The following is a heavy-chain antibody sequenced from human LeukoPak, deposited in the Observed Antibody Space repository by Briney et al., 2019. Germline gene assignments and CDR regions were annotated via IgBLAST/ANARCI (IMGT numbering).Heavy chain of an antibody. Sequence: GGSLRLSCSASGFTFSSYAMHWVRQAPGKGLEYVSAISSNGGSTYYADSVKGRFTISRDNSKNTLYLQMSSLRAEDTAVYYCVKPASGLVSYFDYWGQGTLVTVSS. D-gene: IGHD3/OR15-3a*01. CDR3: VKPASGLVSYFDY. CDR1: GFTFSSYA. V-gene: IGHV3-64D*09. CDR2: ISSNGGST. J-gene: IGHJ4*02.